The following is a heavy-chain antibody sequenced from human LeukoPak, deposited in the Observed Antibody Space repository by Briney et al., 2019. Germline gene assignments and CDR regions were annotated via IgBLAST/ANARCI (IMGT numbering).Heavy chain of an antibody. Sequence: GASVKVSCKASGGTFSSYAISWVRQAPGQGLEWMGGIIPIFGTANYAQKFQGRVTITADKSTSTAYMELSSLRSEDTAVYYCARDSFCVSCYYGSGSKLGYNWFDPWGQGTLVTVSS. J-gene: IGHJ5*02. CDR2: IIPIFGTA. CDR1: GGTFSSYA. V-gene: IGHV1-69*06. CDR3: ARDSFCVSCYYGSGSKLGYNWFDP. D-gene: IGHD3-10*01.